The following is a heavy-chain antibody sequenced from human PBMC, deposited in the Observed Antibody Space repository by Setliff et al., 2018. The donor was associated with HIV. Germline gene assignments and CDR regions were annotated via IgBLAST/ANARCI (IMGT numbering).Heavy chain of an antibody. J-gene: IGHJ5*02. D-gene: IGHD6-13*01. V-gene: IGHV1-24*01. CDR3: ATRVSSNWYTDWFDP. CDR1: GYTLPELS. CDR2: FDPEDGKT. Sequence: GASVKVSCKVSGYTLPELSMHWVRQPPGKGLEWMGGFDPEDGKTINAQKFQGRVTMTEDTSTDTAYMELSSLGSEDTAVYFCATRVSSNWYTDWFDPWGQGTLVTSPQ.